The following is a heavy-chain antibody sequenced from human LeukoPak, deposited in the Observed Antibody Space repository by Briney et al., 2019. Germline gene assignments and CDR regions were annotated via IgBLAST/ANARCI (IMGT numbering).Heavy chain of an antibody. D-gene: IGHD2-2*01. V-gene: IGHV1-24*01. CDR3: ATDHPKYCSSTSCYSFDY. CDR2: FDPEDGET. CDR1: GYTLTELS. Sequence: GASVKVSCTVSGYTLTELSMHWVRQAPGKGLEWMGGFDPEDGETIYAQKFQGRVTMTEDTSTDTAYMELSSLRSEDTAVYYCATDHPKYCSSTSCYSFDYWGQGTLVTVSS. J-gene: IGHJ4*02.